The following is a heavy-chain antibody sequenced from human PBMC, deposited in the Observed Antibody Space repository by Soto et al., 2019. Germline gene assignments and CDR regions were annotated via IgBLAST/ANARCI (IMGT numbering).Heavy chain of an antibody. CDR2: ISAYNGNT. CDR3: ARDRLRNPYCSSTSCYRPYYFDY. V-gene: IGHV1-18*01. CDR1: GYTFTSYG. Sequence: GSVKVSCQASGYTFTSYGISWVRQAPGQGLEWMGWISAYNGNTNYAQKFQDRVTMTTDTSTSTAYMELRSLRSDDTAVYYCARDRLRNPYCSSTSCYRPYYFDYWGQGTLVTVSS. D-gene: IGHD2-2*01. J-gene: IGHJ4*02.